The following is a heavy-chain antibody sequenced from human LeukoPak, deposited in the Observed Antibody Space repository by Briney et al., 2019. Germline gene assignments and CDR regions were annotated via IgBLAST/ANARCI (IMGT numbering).Heavy chain of an antibody. Sequence: GGSLRLSCAASGFTFSTYNMNWVRQAPGKGLEWVSHITSSSTNIYYADSVKGRFTISRDNAKNALSLQMNSLRDEDTAVYYCTTSGNYYLKYWGQGTLVTVSS. CDR3: TTSGNYYLKY. J-gene: IGHJ4*02. V-gene: IGHV3-48*02. CDR1: GFTFSTYN. D-gene: IGHD1-26*01. CDR2: ITSSSTNI.